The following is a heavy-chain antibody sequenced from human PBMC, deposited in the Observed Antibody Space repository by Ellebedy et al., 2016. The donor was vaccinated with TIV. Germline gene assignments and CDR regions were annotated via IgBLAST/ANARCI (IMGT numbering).Heavy chain of an antibody. Sequence: SQTLSLTCXISGDSVSSNSVAWNWIRQSPSRGLEWPGRTSYRSQWYSDYAVSLKGRITINPDTSKNQLSLQLNSVTPDDTAVYYCVRAIAVAAFDPWGQGTLVTVSS. CDR1: GDSVSSNSVA. D-gene: IGHD6-19*01. CDR3: VRAIAVAAFDP. V-gene: IGHV6-1*01. CDR2: TSYRSQWYS. J-gene: IGHJ5*02.